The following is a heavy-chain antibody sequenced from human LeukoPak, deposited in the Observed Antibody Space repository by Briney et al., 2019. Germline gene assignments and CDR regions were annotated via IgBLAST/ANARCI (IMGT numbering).Heavy chain of an antibody. V-gene: IGHV4-59*01. CDR1: GGSISSYY. J-gene: IGHJ3*02. CDR3: ARDLNLTGDAFDI. Sequence: SETLALTCTVSGGSISSYYWSWIRQPPGKGLEWIGYIYYSGSTNYNPSLKSRVTISVDTSKNQFSLKLSSVTAADTAVYYCARDLNLTGDAFDIWGQGTMVTVSS. CDR2: IYYSGST. D-gene: IGHD7-27*01.